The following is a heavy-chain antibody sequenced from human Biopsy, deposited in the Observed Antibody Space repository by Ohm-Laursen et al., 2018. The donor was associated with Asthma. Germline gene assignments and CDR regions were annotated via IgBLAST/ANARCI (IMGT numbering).Heavy chain of an antibody. J-gene: IGHJ5*02. CDR3: ARGQKSAGDRWFDP. V-gene: IGHV1-2*06. Sequence: SVKVSCKTSGYTFIGCHIHWMRQAPGQGLEWTGRINPNSGGTNYAQKFQGRVTMTRDTSISTAYMEVSRLRSDDTAVYYCARGQKSAGDRWFDPWGQGTLVTVSS. D-gene: IGHD6-13*01. CDR1: GYTFIGCH. CDR2: INPNSGGT.